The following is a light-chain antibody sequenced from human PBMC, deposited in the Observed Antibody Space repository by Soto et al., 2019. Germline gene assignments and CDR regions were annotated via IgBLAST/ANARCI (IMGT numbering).Light chain of an antibody. CDR2: WAS. V-gene: IGKV4-1*01. J-gene: IGKJ1*01. CDR1: QSVLYSSNNKNY. CDR3: QQYYSTLT. Sequence: DIVMTQSPDSLAVSLGERATINCKSSQSVLYSSNNKNYLAWYQQKPGQPPKLLIYWASTRQSGVPDRFSGSGSGTDFTLTISSLQAEDVAVYYCQQYYSTLTFGQGPKVEIK.